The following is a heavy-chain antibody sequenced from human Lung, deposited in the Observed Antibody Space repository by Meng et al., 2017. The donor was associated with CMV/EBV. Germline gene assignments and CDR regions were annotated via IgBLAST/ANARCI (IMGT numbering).Heavy chain of an antibody. CDR2: IYYSGNT. J-gene: IGHJ4*02. V-gene: IGHV4-39*01. D-gene: IGHD3-10*01. CDR1: TGSISNSNHY. Sequence: QLQLQESGPGLVRPSETLSLTCTVSTGSISNSNHYWVWIRQPPGKGLEWIGSIYYSGNTYYNPSLRSRVTISVDTSKNQFSLNLGSVTAADTAVYYCARLYYYGSGSDDYWGQGTLVTVSS. CDR3: ARLYYYGSGSDDY.